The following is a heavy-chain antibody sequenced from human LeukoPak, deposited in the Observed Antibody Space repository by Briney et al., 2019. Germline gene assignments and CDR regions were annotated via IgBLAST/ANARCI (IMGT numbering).Heavy chain of an antibody. CDR3: AKGRYATYYFDY. D-gene: IGHD3-9*01. Sequence: GGSLRPSCAASGFTFDDYAMHWVRQAPGKGLEWVSGISWNSGSIGYADSVKGRFTISRDNAKNSLYLQMNSLRAEDTALYYCAKGRYATYYFDYWGQGTLVTVSS. CDR2: ISWNSGSI. V-gene: IGHV3-9*01. CDR1: GFTFDDYA. J-gene: IGHJ4*02.